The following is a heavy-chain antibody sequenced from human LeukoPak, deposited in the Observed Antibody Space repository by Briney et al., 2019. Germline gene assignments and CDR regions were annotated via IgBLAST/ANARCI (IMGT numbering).Heavy chain of an antibody. J-gene: IGHJ3*01. CDR1: GFSISNYY. D-gene: IGHD3-22*01. Sequence: GGSLRLSCAASGFSISNYYMFWARQAPGKGLEWVSVIYATGNTYYANSVKGRFTISRDNSENTLYLQMNSLRVGDTAVCYCARHSDSPNYPDTDSFDLWGQGTTVTVSS. CDR3: ARHSDSPNYPDTDSFDL. CDR2: IYATGNT. V-gene: IGHV3-53*01.